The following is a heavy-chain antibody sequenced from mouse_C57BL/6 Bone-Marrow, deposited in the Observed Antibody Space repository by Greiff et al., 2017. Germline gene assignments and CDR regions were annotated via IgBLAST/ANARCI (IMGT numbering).Heavy chain of an antibody. CDR3: TRSLIYCGTDY. D-gene: IGHD1-1*01. J-gene: IGHJ2*01. V-gene: IGHV14-2*01. CDR1: GFNFTDYY. Sequence: EVKLLQSGAELVKPGASVKLSCTASGFNFTDYYIHWVKQRTEQGLEWIGRIDPEGGETNYAPKFQDKATITADTSSNTAYLQLSSLTSEDTAVYYCTRSLIYCGTDYWGQGTTLTGSS. CDR2: IDPEGGET.